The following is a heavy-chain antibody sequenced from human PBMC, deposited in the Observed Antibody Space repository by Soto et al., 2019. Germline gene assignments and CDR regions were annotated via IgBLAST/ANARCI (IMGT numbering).Heavy chain of an antibody. D-gene: IGHD2-2*01. Sequence: GGSLRLSCAASGFTFSNYWMHWVRQAPGKGLVWVSRINSDGSSTNYADSAKGRFTISRDNTKNTLYLQMNSLRAEDTAVYYCARVETCSGTSCYSVFDYWGQGT. J-gene: IGHJ4*02. CDR2: INSDGSST. CDR1: GFTFSNYW. CDR3: ARVETCSGTSCYSVFDY. V-gene: IGHV3-74*01.